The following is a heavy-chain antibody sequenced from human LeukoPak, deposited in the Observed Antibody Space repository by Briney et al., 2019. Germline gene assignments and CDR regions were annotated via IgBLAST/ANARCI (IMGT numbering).Heavy chain of an antibody. Sequence: GGSLRLSCAASGFTFSSYAMRWVRQAPGKGLEWVAVISYDGSNKYYADSVKGRFTISRDNSKNTLYLQMNSLRAEDTAVYYCARDYDYGDYPPFDYWGQGTLVTVSS. V-gene: IGHV3-30-3*01. D-gene: IGHD4-17*01. J-gene: IGHJ4*02. CDR3: ARDYDYGDYPPFDY. CDR2: ISYDGSNK. CDR1: GFTFSSYA.